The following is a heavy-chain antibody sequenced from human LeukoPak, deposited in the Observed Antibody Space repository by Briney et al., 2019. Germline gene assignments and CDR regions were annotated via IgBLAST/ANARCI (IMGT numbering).Heavy chain of an antibody. Sequence: PGGSLRLSCAASGFTFSSYWMSWVRQAPGKRPEWVANINQDGSEKYYVDSVKGRFTVSRDNAKNSLYLQMNSLRAEDTAVYYCAREGSTIFYDYWGQGTLVTVSS. CDR2: INQDGSEK. CDR1: GFTFSSYW. J-gene: IGHJ4*02. V-gene: IGHV3-7*03. CDR3: AREGSTIFYDY. D-gene: IGHD3-3*01.